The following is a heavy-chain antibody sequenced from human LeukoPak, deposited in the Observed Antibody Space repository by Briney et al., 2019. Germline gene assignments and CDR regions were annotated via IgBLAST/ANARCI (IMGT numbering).Heavy chain of an antibody. D-gene: IGHD2/OR15-2a*01. J-gene: IGHJ6*03. V-gene: IGHV1-2*02. Sequence: ASVKASCKASGYTFTGYYMHWVRQAPGQGLEWMGWINPNSGGTNYAQKFQGRVTMTRDTSISTAYMELSRLRSDDTAVYYCARGRVFFHYYMDVWGKGTTVTVSS. CDR1: GYTFTGYY. CDR3: ARGRVFFHYYMDV. CDR2: INPNSGGT.